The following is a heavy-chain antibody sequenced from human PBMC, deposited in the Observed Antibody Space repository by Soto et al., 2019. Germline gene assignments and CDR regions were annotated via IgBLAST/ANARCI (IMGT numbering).Heavy chain of an antibody. CDR2: INPNSGGT. CDR3: ARDRKARRDLVVVPAARPFDY. Sequence: ASVKVSCKASGYTFTGYYMHWVRQAPGQGLEWMGWINPNSGGTNYAQKFQGRVTMTRDTSISTAYMELSRLRSDDTAVYYCARDRKARRDLVVVPAARPFDYWGQGTLVTVSS. D-gene: IGHD2-2*02. CDR1: GYTFTGYY. J-gene: IGHJ4*02. V-gene: IGHV1-2*02.